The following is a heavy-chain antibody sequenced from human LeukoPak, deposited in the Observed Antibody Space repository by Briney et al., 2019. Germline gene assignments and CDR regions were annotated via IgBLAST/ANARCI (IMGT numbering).Heavy chain of an antibody. CDR2: INPSGGST. CDR3: ARDRGTYDILTGSKNYYYMDV. V-gene: IGHV1-46*01. Sequence: RASVKVSCKASGYTFTSYYMHWVRQAPGQGLEWVGIINPSGGSTSYAQKFQGRVTMTRDMSTSTVYMELSSLRSEDMAVYYCARDRGTYDILTGSKNYYYMDVWGKGTTVTVSS. CDR1: GYTFTSYY. D-gene: IGHD3-9*01. J-gene: IGHJ6*03.